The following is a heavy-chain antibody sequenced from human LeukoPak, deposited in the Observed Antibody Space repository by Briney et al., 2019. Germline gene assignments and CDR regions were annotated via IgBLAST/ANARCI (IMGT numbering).Heavy chain of an antibody. D-gene: IGHD5-12*01. V-gene: IGHV4-30-4*01. CDR1: GGSISSGDYY. Sequence: SQTLSLTCIVSGGSISSGDYYWSWIRQPPGKGLEWIGYIYYSGSTYYNPSLKSRVTISVDTSKNQFSLKLSSVTAADTAVYYCARDSRGDTSYYYYGMDVWGQGTTVTVSS. CDR3: ARDSRGDTSYYYYGMDV. J-gene: IGHJ6*02. CDR2: IYYSGST.